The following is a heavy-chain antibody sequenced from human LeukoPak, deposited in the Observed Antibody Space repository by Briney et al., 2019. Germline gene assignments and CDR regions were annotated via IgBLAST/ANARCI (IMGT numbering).Heavy chain of an antibody. CDR2: IYYGGTT. Sequence: SETLSLTCSVSGGSISSPNHDWAWIRQPPGQGLEWIGSIYYGGTTYYNLSLKSRVTLSADTSQTQFSPKLSSVTAADTAIYFCARSLGANTWVGNWFDPWGQGTLVTVSP. CDR1: GGSISSPNHD. V-gene: IGHV4-39*01. CDR3: ARSLGANTWVGNWFDP. J-gene: IGHJ5*02. D-gene: IGHD3-10*01.